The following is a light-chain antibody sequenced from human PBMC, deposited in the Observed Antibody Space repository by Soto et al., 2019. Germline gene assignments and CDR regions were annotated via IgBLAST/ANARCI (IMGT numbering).Light chain of an antibody. CDR2: AAS. CDR3: QQYGSSLRT. J-gene: IGKJ1*01. Sequence: EIVLTQSPGTLSLSPGERATLSCRASQSVRSSYLAWYQQKPGQAPRLLMYAASSRATGIPDRFSGSGSGTDFTLTSSRLEPEDFAVYYCQQYGSSLRTFGQGTKVEIE. V-gene: IGKV3-20*01. CDR1: QSVRSSY.